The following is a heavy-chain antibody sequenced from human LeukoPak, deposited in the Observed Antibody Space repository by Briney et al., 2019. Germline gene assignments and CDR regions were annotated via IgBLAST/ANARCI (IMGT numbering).Heavy chain of an antibody. CDR2: ISYDGSNK. CDR3: ARDYGDYGGTFDI. CDR1: GFTFSSFV. D-gene: IGHD4-17*01. J-gene: IGHJ3*02. V-gene: IGHV3-30-3*01. Sequence: PPGGSLRHSCAASGFTFSSFVIHWVRQAPGKALEWVAVISYDGSNKYYADSVKGRFTISRDNSKNTLYLQMNSLRPEDTAVYYCARDYGDYGGTFDIWGRGTMVTVSS.